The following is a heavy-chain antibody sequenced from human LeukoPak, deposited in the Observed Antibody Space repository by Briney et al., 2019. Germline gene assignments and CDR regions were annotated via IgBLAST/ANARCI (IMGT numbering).Heavy chain of an antibody. CDR2: IYSGNS. CDR3: AACKEYTSSWYVGHSRVRFDP. V-gene: IGHV4-39*01. D-gene: IGHD6-13*01. J-gene: IGHJ5*02. CDR1: GGSISSSSYY. Sequence: SETLSLTCTVSGGSISSSSYYWGWIRQPPWKGLEWIGSIYSGNSYYNPSLESRVTIWVDTSKNQFSLKLSSVTAADTAVYYCAACKEYTSSWYVGHSRVRFDPWGQGTLVTVSS.